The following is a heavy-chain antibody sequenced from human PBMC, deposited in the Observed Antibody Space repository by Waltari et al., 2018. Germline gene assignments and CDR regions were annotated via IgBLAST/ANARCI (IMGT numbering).Heavy chain of an antibody. Sequence: EVQLVESGGGLVQAGGSPRLSFAASCFTFSRYSMYWVRQAPGKGLEWVSYISSSSSTIYYADSVKGRFTISRDNAKNSLYLQMNSLRAEDTAVYYCARDPGGNTMDTSYYMDVWGKGTTVTVSS. J-gene: IGHJ6*03. CDR1: CFTFSRYS. CDR3: ARDPGGNTMDTSYYMDV. CDR2: ISSSSSTI. V-gene: IGHV3-48*04. D-gene: IGHD3-3*01.